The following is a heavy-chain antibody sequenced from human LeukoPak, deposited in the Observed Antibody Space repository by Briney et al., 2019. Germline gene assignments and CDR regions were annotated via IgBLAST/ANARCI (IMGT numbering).Heavy chain of an antibody. D-gene: IGHD3-10*01. CDR1: GFTFSTYS. CDR2: ISGSGGST. CDR3: ATQTYYYGSGSYYNVVYYYGMDV. Sequence: GGSLRLSCAASGFTFSTYSMNWVRQAPGKGLEWVSAISGSGGSTYYADSVKGRFTISRDNSKNTLYLQMNSLRAEDTAVYYCATQTYYYGSGSYYNVVYYYGMDVWGQGTTVTVSS. V-gene: IGHV3-23*01. J-gene: IGHJ6*02.